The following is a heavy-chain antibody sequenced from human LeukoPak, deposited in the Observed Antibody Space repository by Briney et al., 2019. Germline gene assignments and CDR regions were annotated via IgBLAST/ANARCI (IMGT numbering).Heavy chain of an antibody. V-gene: IGHV1-2*02. CDR1: GYTFTGYY. J-gene: IGHJ3*02. Sequence: ASVKVSCKASGYTFTGYYMHWVRQAPGQGLEWMGWINPNSGGTNYAQKFQGRVTMTRDTSISTAYMELSRLRSGDTAVYYCARVLGFLERPDAFDIWGQGTMVTVSS. D-gene: IGHD3-3*01. CDR2: INPNSGGT. CDR3: ARVLGFLERPDAFDI.